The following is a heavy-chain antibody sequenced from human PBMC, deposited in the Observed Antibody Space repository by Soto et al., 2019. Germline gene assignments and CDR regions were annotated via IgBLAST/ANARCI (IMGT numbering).Heavy chain of an antibody. J-gene: IGHJ4*02. Sequence: GASVKVSCKASAYTFTNYGISWVRQAPGQGLEWMGWISAYNGNINYAQKFRGRVTMTTDTSTSSAYLEVSSLRSDDTAVYFCARVSNPYYSGDHDEYLDYWGQGTQVTVSS. CDR1: AYTFTNYG. D-gene: IGHD5-12*01. V-gene: IGHV1-18*01. CDR2: ISAYNGNI. CDR3: ARVSNPYYSGDHDEYLDY.